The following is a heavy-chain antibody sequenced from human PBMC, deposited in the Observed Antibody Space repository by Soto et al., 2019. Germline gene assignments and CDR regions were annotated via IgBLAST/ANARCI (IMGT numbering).Heavy chain of an antibody. CDR3: ARLRPIAVPGTADFDY. CDR1: GSSVSTSGVG. J-gene: IGHJ4*02. D-gene: IGHD6-19*01. Sequence: QITLKESGPTLVKPTQTLTLTCTLSGSSVSTSGVGVGWIRQPPGKALEWLALIYWDDDRRSSPSLKSRLTITKDTSRNQVVLTMTNMDPGDTATYYCARLRPIAVPGTADFDYWGKGTLVTVSS. CDR2: IYWDDDR. V-gene: IGHV2-5*02.